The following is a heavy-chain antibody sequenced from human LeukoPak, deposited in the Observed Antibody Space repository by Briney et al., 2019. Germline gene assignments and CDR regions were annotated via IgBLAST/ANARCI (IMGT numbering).Heavy chain of an antibody. CDR3: ASQVVIVPAPPREFDY. J-gene: IGHJ4*02. Sequence: SETLSLTCTVSGYSISSDYYWGWIRQPPGKGLEWIGNVYRTGSTYYNPSLTSRVTISIDTSKNQFSLKLSSVTAADTAVYYCASQVVIVPAPPREFDYWGQGTLVTVSS. CDR2: VYRTGST. CDR1: GYSISSDYY. V-gene: IGHV4-38-2*02. D-gene: IGHD2-2*01.